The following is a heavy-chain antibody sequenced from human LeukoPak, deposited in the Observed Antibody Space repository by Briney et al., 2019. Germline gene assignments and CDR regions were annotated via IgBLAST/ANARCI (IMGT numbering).Heavy chain of an antibody. CDR3: AKNGGNSYVLDY. V-gene: IGHV3-30*18. J-gene: IGHJ4*02. Sequence: GGSLRLSCAASGFTFSSYGMHWVRQAPGKGLEWGAVISYDGSNKYYADSVKGRFTISRDNSKNTLYLQMNSLRAEDTAVYYCAKNGGNSYVLDYWGQGTLVTVSS. CDR1: GFTFSSYG. CDR2: ISYDGSNK. D-gene: IGHD4-23*01.